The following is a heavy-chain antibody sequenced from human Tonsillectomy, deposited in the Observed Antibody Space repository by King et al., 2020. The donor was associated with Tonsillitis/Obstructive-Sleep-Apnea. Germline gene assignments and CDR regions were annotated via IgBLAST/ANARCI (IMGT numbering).Heavy chain of an antibody. V-gene: IGHV4-59*01. CDR3: ARIAPPTIFGVGP. CDR2: IYYSGST. J-gene: IGHJ4*02. CDR1: GGSISSYY. D-gene: IGHD3-3*01. Sequence: QLQESGPGLVKPSETLSLTCTVSGGSISSYYWSWIRQPPGKGLEWIGYIYYSGSTNYNPSLKSRVTISVDTSKNQFSLKLSSVTAADTAVYYCARIAPPTIFGVGPWGQGTLVTVSS.